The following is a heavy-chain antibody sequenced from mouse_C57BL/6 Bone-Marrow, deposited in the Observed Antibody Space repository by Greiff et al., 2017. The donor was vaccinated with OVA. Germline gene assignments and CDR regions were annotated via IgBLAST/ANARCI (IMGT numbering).Heavy chain of an antibody. CDR1: GYSITSGYD. Sequence: DVQLQESGPGMVKPSQSLSLTCTVTGYSITSGYDWHWIRHFPGNKLEWMGYISYSGSTNYNPSLKSRISITHDTSKNHFFLKLNSVTTEDTATYYCARSSLGYAMDYWGQGTSVTVSS. CDR2: ISYSGST. V-gene: IGHV3-1*01. J-gene: IGHJ4*01. D-gene: IGHD3-3*01. CDR3: ARSSLGYAMDY.